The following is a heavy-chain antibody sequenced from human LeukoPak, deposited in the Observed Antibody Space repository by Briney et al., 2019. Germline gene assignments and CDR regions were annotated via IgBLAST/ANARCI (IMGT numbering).Heavy chain of an antibody. CDR1: GFTFSSYA. Sequence: PGGSLRLSCAASGFTFSSYAMHWVRQAPGKGLEWVAVISYDGSNKYYADSVKGRFTISRDNSKNTLYLQMNSLRAEDTAVYYCARGGSSQQLVRGWFDPWGQGTLVTVSS. J-gene: IGHJ5*02. D-gene: IGHD6-13*01. CDR2: ISYDGSNK. V-gene: IGHV3-30-3*01. CDR3: ARGGSSQQLVRGWFDP.